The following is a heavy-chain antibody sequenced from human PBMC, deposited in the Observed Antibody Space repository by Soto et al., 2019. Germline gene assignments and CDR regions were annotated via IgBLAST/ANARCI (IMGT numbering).Heavy chain of an antibody. D-gene: IGHD6-13*01. CDR2: ISGSGGST. CDR1: GFTFSSYA. V-gene: IGHV3-23*01. CDR3: AKDGGSFRIAGLVSIYY. J-gene: IGHJ4*02. Sequence: GGSLRLSCAASGFTFSSYAMSWVSQAPGKGLEWVSAISGSGGSTYYADSVKGRFTISRDNSKNTLYLQMNSLRAEDTAVYYCAKDGGSFRIAGLVSIYYWGQGTLVTVSS.